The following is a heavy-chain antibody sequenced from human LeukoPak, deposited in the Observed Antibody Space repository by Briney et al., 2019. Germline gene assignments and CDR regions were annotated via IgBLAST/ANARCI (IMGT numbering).Heavy chain of an antibody. CDR1: DDSFSSHY. V-gene: IGHV4-59*11. Sequence: SETLSLTCAVSDDSFSSHYWTWIRQPPGKGLEWIGYISYIGSTNYNPSLKSRVTISIDTSKNQFSLKLSSVTAAGTAVYYCARDLVTVTKGFDIWGQGTMVSVSS. CDR2: ISYIGST. CDR3: ARDLVTVTKGFDI. J-gene: IGHJ3*02. D-gene: IGHD4-17*01.